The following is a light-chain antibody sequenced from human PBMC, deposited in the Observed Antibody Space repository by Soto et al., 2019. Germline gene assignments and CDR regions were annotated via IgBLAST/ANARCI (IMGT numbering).Light chain of an antibody. J-gene: IGKJ2*01. V-gene: IGKV3-11*01. CDR1: QSVSNY. CDR2: DSS. CDR3: QQRYSWRMYT. Sequence: EIVLTQSPATLSLSPGERATLSCRASQSVSNYLAWYQHKPGQTPRLLIYDSSNRATGIPARFSGSGSGTDFTLTISNLEPEDVAVYYCQQRYSWRMYTFGQGTKLEIK.